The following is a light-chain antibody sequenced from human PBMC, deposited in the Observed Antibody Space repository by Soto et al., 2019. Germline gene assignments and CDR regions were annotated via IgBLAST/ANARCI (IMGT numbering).Light chain of an antibody. CDR2: AAS. Sequence: DIHMTQSPSSLSASVGDRVTITCRASQSISSYLKWYQQKPGKAPKLLIYAASSLQSGVPSRLSGSGSGTDFNLTISSLQPDDFGTYYWQQSYSTPPVYTFGQGTKLEI. V-gene: IGKV1-39*01. J-gene: IGKJ2*01. CDR1: QSISSY. CDR3: QQSYSTPPVYT.